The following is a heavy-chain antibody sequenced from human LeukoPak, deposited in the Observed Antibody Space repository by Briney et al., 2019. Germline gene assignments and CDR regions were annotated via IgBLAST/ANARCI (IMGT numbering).Heavy chain of an antibody. Sequence: GGSLRLSCAASGFTFSSYSMNWVRQAPGKGLEWVSSISSSNSYIYYADSVKGRFTISRDNAKNSLYLQMNSLRAEDTAVYYCARAAYCGGDCYSGPMPFDYWGQGTLVTVSS. D-gene: IGHD2-21*02. V-gene: IGHV3-21*01. CDR3: ARAAYCGGDCYSGPMPFDY. J-gene: IGHJ4*02. CDR1: GFTFSSYS. CDR2: ISSSNSYI.